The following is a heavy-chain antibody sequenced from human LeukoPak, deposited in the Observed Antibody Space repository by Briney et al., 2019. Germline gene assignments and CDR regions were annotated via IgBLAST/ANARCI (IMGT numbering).Heavy chain of an antibody. D-gene: IGHD2-2*01. V-gene: IGHV4-59*01. CDR3: ASTGIVVVPAAPATEGAFDI. CDR2: IYYSGST. J-gene: IGHJ3*02. Sequence: KTSETLPLTCTVSGGSISSYDWSWIRQPPGKGMEWIGYIYYSGSTNYNTSLRARVTISVDTSKTQFSLKLSSVTTADTAVSSGASTGIVVVPAAPATEGAFDIWGQGTLVTVSS. CDR1: GGSISSYD.